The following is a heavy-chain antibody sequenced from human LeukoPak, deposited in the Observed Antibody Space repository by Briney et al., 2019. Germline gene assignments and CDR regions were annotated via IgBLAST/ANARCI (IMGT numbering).Heavy chain of an antibody. D-gene: IGHD6-19*01. J-gene: IGHJ3*02. CDR3: ARDRSSGWDDAFDI. CDR2: VYHSGSA. V-gene: IGHV4-38-2*02. CDR1: GYSISSGYY. Sequence: SETLSLTCTVSGYSISSGYYWAWIRQPPGKGLEWIGSVYHSGSAYYNPSLKSRVTISVDTSKNQFSLKLNSVTAADTAVYYCARDRSSGWDDAFDIWGQGTMVTVSS.